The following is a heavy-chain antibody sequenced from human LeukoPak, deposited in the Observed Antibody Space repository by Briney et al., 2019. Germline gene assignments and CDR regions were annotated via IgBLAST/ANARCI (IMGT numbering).Heavy chain of an antibody. J-gene: IGHJ6*03. V-gene: IGHV4-39*07. CDR3: ARETSQKGAHYMDV. CDR2: IYYSGST. CDR1: GGSISSSSYY. Sequence: SETLSLTCTVSGGSISSSSYYWGWIRQPPGKGLEWIGSIYYSGSTYYNPSLKSRVTISVDTSKNQFSLKLSSVTAADTAVYYCARETSQKGAHYMDVWGKGTTVTISS. D-gene: IGHD3-16*01.